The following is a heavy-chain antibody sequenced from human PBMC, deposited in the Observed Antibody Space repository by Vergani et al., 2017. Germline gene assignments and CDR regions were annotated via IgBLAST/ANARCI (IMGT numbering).Heavy chain of an antibody. CDR2: IYYSGST. V-gene: IGHV4-39*01. Sequence: QLQESGPGLVKPSATLSLTCSVSGASIRSSNYYWGWIRQPPGKVLEWIASIYYSGSTYYNPSLKSRFTISVDTSKNQFSLKLSSVTAADTAVYFCARHSTVEWLVKLGWIDPWGQGILVTVSS. D-gene: IGHD6-19*01. J-gene: IGHJ5*02. CDR1: GASIRSSNYY. CDR3: ARHSTVEWLVKLGWIDP.